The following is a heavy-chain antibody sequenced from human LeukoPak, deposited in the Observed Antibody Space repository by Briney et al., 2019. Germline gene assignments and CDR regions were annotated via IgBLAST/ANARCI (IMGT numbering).Heavy chain of an antibody. CDR2: IYYSGST. D-gene: IGHD5-24*01. J-gene: IGHJ5*02. V-gene: IGHV4-59*01. CDR1: GGSISSYY. CDR3: ARGRRDGYHWFDP. Sequence: SETLPLTCTVSGGSISSYYWSWIRQPPGKGLEWIGYIYYSGSTNYNPSLKSRVTISVDTSKNQFSLKLSSVTAADTAVYYCARGRRDGYHWFDPWGQGTLVTVSS.